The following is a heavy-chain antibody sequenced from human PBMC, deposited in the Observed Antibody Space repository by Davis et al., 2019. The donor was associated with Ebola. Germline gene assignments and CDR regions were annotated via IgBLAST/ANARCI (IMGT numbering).Heavy chain of an antibody. Sequence: PGGSLRLSCRTSGFTFYNYGMHWVRQAPGKGLEWVSGISWDSGSIDYADSVKGRFIISRDNAKNSLYLQMNGLRAEDTALYYCATGVGYYYDTWGQGTLVTVSS. CDR3: ATGVGYYYDT. D-gene: IGHD3-22*01. V-gene: IGHV3-9*01. CDR2: ISWDSGSI. CDR1: GFTFYNYG. J-gene: IGHJ5*02.